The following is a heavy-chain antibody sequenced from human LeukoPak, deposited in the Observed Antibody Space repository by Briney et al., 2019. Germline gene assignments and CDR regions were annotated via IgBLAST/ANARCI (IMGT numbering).Heavy chain of an antibody. CDR2: IRADAVTT. Sequence: QTGGSLRLSCAASGFTFSSYGMNWVRQAPGKGLEWVSGIRADAVTTYYADSVKGRFIISRDNSKNTVYLQMNSLSAEDAAVYYCVKGDGWVQYANWGQGTLVTVSS. V-gene: IGHV3-23*01. CDR3: VKGDGWVQYAN. J-gene: IGHJ4*02. CDR1: GFTFSSYG. D-gene: IGHD5-24*01.